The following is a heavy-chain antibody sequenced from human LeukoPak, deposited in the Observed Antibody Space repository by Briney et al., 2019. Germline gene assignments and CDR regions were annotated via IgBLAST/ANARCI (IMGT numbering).Heavy chain of an antibody. D-gene: IGHD5-18*01. V-gene: IGHV3-7*01. CDR2: IKQDGSEK. CDR1: GFTFSSYW. J-gene: IGHJ4*02. CDR3: ARVGYSYGYAGTFDY. Sequence: PGGSLRLSCAASGFTFSSYWMSWVRQAPGKGLEWVANIKQDGSEKYYVDPVKGRFTISRDNAKNSLYLQMNSLRAEDTAVYYCARVGYSYGYAGTFDYWGQGTLVTVSS.